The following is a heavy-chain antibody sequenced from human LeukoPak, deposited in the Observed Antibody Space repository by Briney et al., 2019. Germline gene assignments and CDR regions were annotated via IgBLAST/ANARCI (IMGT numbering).Heavy chain of an antibody. CDR2: IYYSGST. CDR3: ARRPGRRLGFDY. D-gene: IGHD6-19*01. CDR1: GGSISNNNYY. J-gene: IGHJ4*02. V-gene: IGHV4-39*01. Sequence: PSETLSLTCTVSGGSISNNNYYWAWIRQPPEKGLECIGSIYYSGSTYYNPSLKSRVTISVDTSKNQFSLKLSSVTAADTAVYYCARRPGRRLGFDYWGQGTLVTVSS.